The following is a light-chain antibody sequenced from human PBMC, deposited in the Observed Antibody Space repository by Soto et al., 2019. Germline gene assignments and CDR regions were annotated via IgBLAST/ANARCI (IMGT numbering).Light chain of an antibody. Sequence: LTQSTDTLTLSPGERATLSCMASQSVTSSYLAWYQQKPGQAPRLLIYGASSRATGIPDRFIGSGSGTDFTLTICRLEPGDFAVYYCHQYGSSPTFGQGTKVDIK. CDR1: QSVTSSY. V-gene: IGKV3-20*01. CDR2: GAS. J-gene: IGKJ1*01. CDR3: HQYGSSPT.